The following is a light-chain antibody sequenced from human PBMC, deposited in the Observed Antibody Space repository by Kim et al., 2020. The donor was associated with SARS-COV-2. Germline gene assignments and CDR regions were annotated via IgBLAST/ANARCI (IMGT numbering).Light chain of an antibody. V-gene: IGKV1-39*01. J-gene: IGKJ2*01. Sequence: DTQMTQSPSSLSASVGDRVTITCRASQSISTYLNWYQQKPGKAPNLLIYDASSLQSGVPSRFSGSGSGTDFTLTISSLRPDDFATYYCQQSYSTPRTFGQGTKLEI. CDR2: DAS. CDR1: QSISTY. CDR3: QQSYSTPRT.